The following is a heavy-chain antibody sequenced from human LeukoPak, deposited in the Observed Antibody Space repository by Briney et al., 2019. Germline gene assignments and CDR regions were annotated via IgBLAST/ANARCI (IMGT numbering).Heavy chain of an antibody. CDR2: IIPIFGTA. D-gene: IGHD5-24*01. CDR3: ARGRGRDGYGEYYFDY. Sequence: GSSVKVSCKASGGTFSSYAISWVRQAPGQGLEWMGGIIPIFGTANYAQKFQGRVTITADKSTSTAYMELSSLRSEDTAVYYCARGRGRDGYGEYYFDYWGQGTLVTVSS. CDR1: GGTFSSYA. V-gene: IGHV1-69*06. J-gene: IGHJ4*02.